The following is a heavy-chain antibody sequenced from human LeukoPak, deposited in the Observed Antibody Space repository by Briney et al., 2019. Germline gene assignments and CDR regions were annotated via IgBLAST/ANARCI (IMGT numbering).Heavy chain of an antibody. CDR1: GGSLSNSSYY. Sequence: SETLSLTCTVSGGSLSNSSYYWGWIRQSPGKGLEWIGSIYYSGSTYYNLSLKSRVTISVDTSKNQFSLKVNSVTAADTAVYYCAGSAWAPYWGQGTLVTLSS. D-gene: IGHD1-26*01. CDR3: AGSAWAPY. CDR2: IYYSGST. V-gene: IGHV4-39*01. J-gene: IGHJ4*02.